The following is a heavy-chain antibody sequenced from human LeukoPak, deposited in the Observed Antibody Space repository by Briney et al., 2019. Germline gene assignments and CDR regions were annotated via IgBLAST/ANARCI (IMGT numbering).Heavy chain of an antibody. CDR2: IESDGTTT. CDR3: TRGQSSGYSSGDY. J-gene: IGHJ4*02. D-gene: IGHD3-22*01. V-gene: IGHV3-74*01. CDR1: GFTFSRYW. Sequence: PGGSLRFSCAASGFTFSRYWMHWVRQAPGKGLVWVSRIESDGTTTTYADSVKGRFTISRDNAKNTLYLQMNSLRAEDTAVYYCTRGQSSGYSSGDYWGQGTLVTVSS.